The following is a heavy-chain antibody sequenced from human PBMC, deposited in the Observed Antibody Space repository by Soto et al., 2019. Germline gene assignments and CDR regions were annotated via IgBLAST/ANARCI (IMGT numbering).Heavy chain of an antibody. CDR2: LGPEDGEK. Sequence: QVQLVQSGAEVKKPGASVRVSCTVSGYALTDLSIHWVRQAPGNGLEWLGGLGPEDGEKVTAQKFRGRVTLTEATSTDTAYMDLISLRVEDTAVYYCATVNRQGSTSYNSYTMAVWGQGTTVTVSS. D-gene: IGHD6-13*01. J-gene: IGHJ6*02. CDR1: GYALTDLS. V-gene: IGHV1-24*01. CDR3: ATVNRQGSTSYNSYTMAV.